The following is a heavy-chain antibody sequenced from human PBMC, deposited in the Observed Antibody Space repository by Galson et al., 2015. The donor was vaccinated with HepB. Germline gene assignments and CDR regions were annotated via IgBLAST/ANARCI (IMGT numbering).Heavy chain of an antibody. Sequence: SETLSLTCTVSGGSISSYYWSWIRQPAGKGLEWIGRIYTSGSTNHNPSLKSRVTMSVDTSKNQFSLKLSSVTAADTAVYYCARAPVTTDYYYYYGMDVWGQGTTVTVSS. CDR2: IYTSGST. J-gene: IGHJ6*02. V-gene: IGHV4-4*07. CDR1: GGSISSYY. D-gene: IGHD4-17*01. CDR3: ARAPVTTDYYYYYGMDV.